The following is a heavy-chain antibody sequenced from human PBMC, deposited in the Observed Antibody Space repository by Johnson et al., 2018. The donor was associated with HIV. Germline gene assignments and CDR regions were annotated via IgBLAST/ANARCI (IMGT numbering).Heavy chain of an antibody. Sequence: VQLVESGGGLVQPGGSLRLSCAASGFPFNNYAMTWVRQAPGKGLEWVSYISSSGSTIYYADSVKGRFTISRDNSKNTLYLQMNSLRAEDTAVYYCARDLRLGAIDAFDVWGPGTMVTVSS. CDR1: GFPFNNYA. D-gene: IGHD3-9*01. CDR2: ISSSGSTI. V-gene: IGHV3-48*01. CDR3: ARDLRLGAIDAFDV. J-gene: IGHJ3*01.